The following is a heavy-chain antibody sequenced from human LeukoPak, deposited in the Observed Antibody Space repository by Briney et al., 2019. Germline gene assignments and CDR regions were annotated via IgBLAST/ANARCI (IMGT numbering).Heavy chain of an antibody. CDR2: INPNTGAT. V-gene: IGHV1-2*02. D-gene: IGHD2-21*02. CDR1: GYTFTGYY. J-gene: IGHJ4*02. CDR3: ARDRPSDL. Sequence: ASVKVSCKASGYTFTGYYINWVRQAPGQGLEWMGWINPNTGATNYEQKFQGRVTMTRDTSISTAYMELSSLRSDDTAVYYGARDRPSDLGGRGTVVSVS.